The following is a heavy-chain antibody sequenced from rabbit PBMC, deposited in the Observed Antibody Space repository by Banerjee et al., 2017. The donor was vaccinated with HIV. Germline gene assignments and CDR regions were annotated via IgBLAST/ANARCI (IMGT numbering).Heavy chain of an antibody. D-gene: IGHD1-1*01. Sequence: QEQLEESGGDLVKPEGSLTLTCTASGFSFSSSYWICWVRQAPGKGLEWIACIYTGSSGSTYYASWAKGRFTISKTSSTTVTLQMTSLTAADTATYFCARDTGGYDLWGPGTLVTVS. J-gene: IGHJ4*01. CDR2: IYTGSSGST. CDR3: ARDTGGYDL. V-gene: IGHV1S45*01. CDR1: GFSFSSSYW.